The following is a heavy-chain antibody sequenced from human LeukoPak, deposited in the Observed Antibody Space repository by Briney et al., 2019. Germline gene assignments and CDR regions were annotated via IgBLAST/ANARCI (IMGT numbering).Heavy chain of an antibody. J-gene: IGHJ4*02. CDR2: TYYRSKWYN. V-gene: IGHV6-1*01. CDR3: VRLVGVDIDY. D-gene: IGHD5-12*01. CDR1: GDSVSSKSTA. Sequence: SQTLSLTCAISGDSVSSKSTAWNWIRQSPSRGLEWLGRTYYRSKWYNGYAVSVKSRITINPDTSKNQFSLQLNSVTPEDTAVYYCVRLVGVDIDYWGQGTLVTVSS.